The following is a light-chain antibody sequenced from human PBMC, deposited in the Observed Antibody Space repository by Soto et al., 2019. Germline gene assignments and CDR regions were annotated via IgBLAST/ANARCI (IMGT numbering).Light chain of an antibody. CDR3: QQYGGSPT. J-gene: IGKJ4*01. CDR1: QSVRSNY. Sequence: EIVLTQSPGTLSLSPGERATLSCRASQSVRSNYLAWYQQKVGQAPRLLIYGASSRATGIPDRFSGSGSGTDFTLTISRLEPEELAVYYCQQYGGSPTFGGGTKVEIK. CDR2: GAS. V-gene: IGKV3-20*01.